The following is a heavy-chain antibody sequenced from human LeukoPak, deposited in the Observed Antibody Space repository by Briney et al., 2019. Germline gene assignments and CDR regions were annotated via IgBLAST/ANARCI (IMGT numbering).Heavy chain of an antibody. CDR1: GFGFGEFT. Sequence: PGGSLRLSCTTSGFGFGEFTMSWFRQAPGKGLEWVGFVRTRSYGATTEYAASVRGRFTISRDDSNRIAYLQMDSLRTGDTGVYFCSRVAVAHCVGDCYPRAGAYCLSWGQGTLVTVSS. J-gene: IGHJ5*02. CDR2: VRTRSYGATT. CDR3: SRVAVAHCVGDCYPRAGAYCLS. V-gene: IGHV3-49*03. D-gene: IGHD2-21*02.